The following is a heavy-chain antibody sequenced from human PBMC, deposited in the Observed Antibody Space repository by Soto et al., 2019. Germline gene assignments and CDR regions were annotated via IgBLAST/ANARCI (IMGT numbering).Heavy chain of an antibody. Sequence: QVPLVESGGGVVQPGRSLRLSCAASGFTFSSYAMHWVRQAPGKGLEWVAVISYDGSNKYYADSVKGRFTISRDNSKNTLYLQMNSLRAEDTAVYYCAREYSSSWYVFWFDPWGQGTLVTVSS. J-gene: IGHJ5*02. CDR3: AREYSSSWYVFWFDP. CDR1: GFTFSSYA. CDR2: ISYDGSNK. D-gene: IGHD6-13*01. V-gene: IGHV3-30-3*01.